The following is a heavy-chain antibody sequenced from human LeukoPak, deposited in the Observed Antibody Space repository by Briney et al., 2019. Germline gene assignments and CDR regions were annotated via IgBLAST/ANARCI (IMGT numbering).Heavy chain of an antibody. CDR1: GGSISNGNYY. CDR2: IYYSGST. Sequence: SQTLSLTCTVSGGSISNGNYYWSWIRQPPGKGLECIGYIYYSGSTNYNPSLKSRVTISVDTSKNQFSLKLSSVTAADTAVYYCASQGGSFWGPWYFDLWGRGTLVTVSS. J-gene: IGHJ2*01. CDR3: ASQGGSFWGPWYFDL. D-gene: IGHD7-27*01. V-gene: IGHV4-61*01.